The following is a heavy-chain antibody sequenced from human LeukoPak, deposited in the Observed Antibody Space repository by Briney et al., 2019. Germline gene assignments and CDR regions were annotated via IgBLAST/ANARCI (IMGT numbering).Heavy chain of an antibody. CDR1: GYTFTGYY. D-gene: IGHD3-22*01. Sequence: ASVKVSCKASGYTFTGYYMHWVRQAPGQGLEWMGWINPNSGGKNYAQKFQGRVTMTRDRSIRTAYMELSRLRSDDTAVYYGARGGPMIVVVITNNVAFDIWGQGTMVTVSS. J-gene: IGHJ3*02. CDR2: INPNSGGK. CDR3: ARGGPMIVVVITNNVAFDI. V-gene: IGHV1-2*02.